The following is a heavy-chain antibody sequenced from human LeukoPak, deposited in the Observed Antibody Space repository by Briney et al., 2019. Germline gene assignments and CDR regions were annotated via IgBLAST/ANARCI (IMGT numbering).Heavy chain of an antibody. V-gene: IGHV3-30-3*01. CDR3: ARDGYLAARGPVDYYYYGMDV. D-gene: IGHD6-6*01. CDR2: ISYDGSNK. J-gene: IGHJ6*02. CDR1: GFTFSSYA. Sequence: SGGSLRLSCAASGFTFSSYAMHWVRQAPGKGLEWVAVISYDGSNKYYADSVKGRFTISRDNSKNTLYLQMNSLRAEDTAVYYCARDGYLAARGPVDYYYYGMDVWGQGTTVTVSS.